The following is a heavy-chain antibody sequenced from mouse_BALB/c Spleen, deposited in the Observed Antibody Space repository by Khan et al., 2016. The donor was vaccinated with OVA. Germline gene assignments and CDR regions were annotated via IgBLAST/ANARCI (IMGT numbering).Heavy chain of an antibody. D-gene: IGHD2-3*01. J-gene: IGHJ4*01. V-gene: IGHV5-17*02. CDR2: ISSGSNTI. CDR1: GFTFSNFG. Sequence: EVQLVESGGGLVQPGGSRKLSCAASGFTFSNFGMHWVRQAPEKGLEWVAYISSGSNTINYADTVKGRFTISRDNSKNTLFLQMTSIRSEDTAMYYCARRKIFDGYYGGAMDYWGQGTSVTVSS. CDR3: ARRKIFDGYYGGAMDY.